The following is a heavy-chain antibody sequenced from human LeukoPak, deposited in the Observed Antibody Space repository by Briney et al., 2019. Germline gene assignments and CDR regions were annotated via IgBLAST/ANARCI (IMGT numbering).Heavy chain of an antibody. V-gene: IGHV3-23*01. CDR2: ISGSGGST. Sequence: QTGGSLRLSCAASGFTFSSYAMSWVRQAPGKGLEGVSAISGSGGSTYYADSVKGRFTISRDNSKNTLYLQMNSLRAEDTAVYYCAKGRLGSCSSTSCLSSPWGQGTLVSVSS. D-gene: IGHD2-2*01. CDR3: AKGRLGSCSSTSCLSSP. CDR1: GFTFSSYA. J-gene: IGHJ5*02.